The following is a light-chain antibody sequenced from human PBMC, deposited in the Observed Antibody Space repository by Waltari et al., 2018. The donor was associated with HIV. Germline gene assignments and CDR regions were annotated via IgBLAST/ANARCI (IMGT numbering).Light chain of an antibody. J-gene: IGLJ2*01. CDR2: LNSDGSY. CDR3: QTWTTGIVL. CDR1: RGHRNYA. Sequence: QLVLTQSPSASASLSAPAKPTCTLSRGHRNYAYAWHQHQPEKGPRYLMRLNSDGSYLKGDGIPDRFSGSSSGAERYLIISSLQSEDEADYYCQTWTTGIVLFGGGTKLTVL. V-gene: IGLV4-69*01.